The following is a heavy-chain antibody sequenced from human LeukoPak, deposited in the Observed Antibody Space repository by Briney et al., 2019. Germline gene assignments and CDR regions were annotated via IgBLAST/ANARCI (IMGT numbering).Heavy chain of an antibody. Sequence: GGSLRLSCAASGFTFSSYSMNWVRQAPGKGLEWASYISSSSSTIYYADSVKGRFTISGDNAKNSLYLQMNSLRDEDTAVYYCASFRYYYDSSGYHFDYWGQGAPVTVSS. D-gene: IGHD3-22*01. CDR1: GFTFSSYS. CDR2: ISSSSSTI. V-gene: IGHV3-48*02. CDR3: ASFRYYYDSSGYHFDY. J-gene: IGHJ4*02.